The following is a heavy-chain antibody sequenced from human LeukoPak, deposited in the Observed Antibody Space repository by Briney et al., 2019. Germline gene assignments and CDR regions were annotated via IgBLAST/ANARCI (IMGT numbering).Heavy chain of an antibody. J-gene: IGHJ3*02. CDR2: IYPSGNT. D-gene: IGHD3-22*01. V-gene: IGHV4-38-2*01. CDR3: ARSWRYDSSIPDAFDI. Sequence: SETLSLTCAVSGYSISSAYYWGWIRQPPGKGLEWIGSIYPSGNTYYNPSLKSRVTMSLDTSKNQFSLKLSSVTAADTAIYYCARSWRYDSSIPDAFDIWGRGTMVRLF. CDR1: GYSISSAYY.